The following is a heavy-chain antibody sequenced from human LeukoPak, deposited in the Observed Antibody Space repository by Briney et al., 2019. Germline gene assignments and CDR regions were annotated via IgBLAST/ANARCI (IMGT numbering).Heavy chain of an antibody. D-gene: IGHD1-26*01. CDR3: AKGRWELQGGFDY. CDR1: GFTFSSYV. V-gene: IGHV3-23*01. Sequence: GGSLRLSCAVSGFTFSSYVMSWVRQAPGKGLEWVSHISGSTGSTYYADSVKGRFTVSRDNSKNTLYLQMNSLRGEDTAVYYCAKGRWELQGGFDYWGQGTLVTVSS. J-gene: IGHJ4*02. CDR2: ISGSTGST.